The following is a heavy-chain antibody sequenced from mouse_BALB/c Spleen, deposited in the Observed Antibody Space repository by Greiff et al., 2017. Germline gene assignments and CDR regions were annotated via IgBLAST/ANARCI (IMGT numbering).Heavy chain of an antibody. CDR1: GFTFSSFG. CDR3: ARSGYGNYYAMDY. V-gene: IGHV5-17*02. CDR2: ISSGSSTI. J-gene: IGHJ4*01. Sequence: EVHLVESGGGLVQPGGSRKLSCAASGFTFSSFGMHWVRQAPEKGLEWVAYISSGSSTIYYADTVKGRFTISRDNPKNTLFLQMTSLRSEDTAMYYCARSGYGNYYAMDYWGQGTSVTVSS. D-gene: IGHD2-10*02.